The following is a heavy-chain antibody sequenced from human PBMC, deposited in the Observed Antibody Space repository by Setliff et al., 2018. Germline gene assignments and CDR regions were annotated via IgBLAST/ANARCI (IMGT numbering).Heavy chain of an antibody. CDR2: IYYTGST. V-gene: IGHV4-59*11. Sequence: KASETLSLTCTVSGVSISSHYWSWVRQPPGKGLECIGDIYYTGSTKYNPSLWSRLTMSIDTSKKQFSLRLTSVGAADTAVYYCARLRKSTPHWYFDLWGRGTLVTVSS. CDR3: ARLRKSTPHWYFDL. J-gene: IGHJ2*01. CDR1: GVSISSHY.